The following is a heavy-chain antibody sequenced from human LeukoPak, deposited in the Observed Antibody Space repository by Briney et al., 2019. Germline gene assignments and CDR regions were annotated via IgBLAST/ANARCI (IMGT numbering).Heavy chain of an antibody. Sequence: SETLSLTCTVSGGSISSYYWRWIRQPPGKGLEWIGYIYYSGSTNYNSSLKSRVTISVDTSKNQFSLKLSSVTAADTAVYYCARVDYGGNSGAFDIWGQGTMVTVSS. V-gene: IGHV4-59*01. J-gene: IGHJ3*02. D-gene: IGHD4-23*01. CDR1: GGSISSYY. CDR2: IYYSGST. CDR3: ARVDYGGNSGAFDI.